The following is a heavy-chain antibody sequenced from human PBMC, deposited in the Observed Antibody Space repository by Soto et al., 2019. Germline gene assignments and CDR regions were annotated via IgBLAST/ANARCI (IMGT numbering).Heavy chain of an antibody. CDR1: GYTFATYG. V-gene: IGHV1-18*01. D-gene: IGHD3-16*01. CDR2: ISAYSGNT. J-gene: IGHJ2*01. CDR3: ARGFGIYGYFDL. Sequence: VASVKVSCKASGYTFATYGITWVRQAPGQGLEWMGWISAYSGNTNYAQNFQGRVTMTTDISTTTAYMELKSLRSDDTAVYYCARGFGIYGYFDLWGRGTLVTVSS.